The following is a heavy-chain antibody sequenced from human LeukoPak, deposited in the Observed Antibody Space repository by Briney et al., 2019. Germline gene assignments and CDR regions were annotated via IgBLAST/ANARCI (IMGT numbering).Heavy chain of an antibody. CDR3: ARDSNRYGDYDY. CDR2: INAGNGNT. D-gene: IGHD4-17*01. Sequence: ASVKVSCKASGYTFTSYAMHWVRQAPGQRLEWMGWINAGNGNTKYSQKFQDRVTITRGTSASTAYMELSSLRSEDTAVYYCARDSNRYGDYDYWGQGTLVTVSS. J-gene: IGHJ4*02. V-gene: IGHV1-3*01. CDR1: GYTFTSYA.